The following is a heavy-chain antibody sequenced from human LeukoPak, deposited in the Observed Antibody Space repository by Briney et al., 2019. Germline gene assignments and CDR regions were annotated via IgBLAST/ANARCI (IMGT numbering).Heavy chain of an antibody. CDR1: GGSISSGSYC. CDR3: ARGSTYYDFWSGYFWFDP. V-gene: IGHV4-61*02. CDR2: IYTSGST. Sequence: SQTLSLTCTVSGGSISSGSYCWSWIRQPAGKGLEWIGRIYTSGSTNYNPSLKSRVTISVDTSKNQFSLKLSSVTAADTAVYYCARGSTYYDFWSGYFWFDPWGQGTLVTVSS. D-gene: IGHD3-3*01. J-gene: IGHJ5*02.